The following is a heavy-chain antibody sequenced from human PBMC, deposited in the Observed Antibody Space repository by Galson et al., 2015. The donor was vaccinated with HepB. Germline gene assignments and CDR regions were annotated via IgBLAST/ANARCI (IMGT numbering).Heavy chain of an antibody. CDR2: MNPNSGNT. D-gene: IGHD2-15*01. CDR3: AREACSGGSCYANYNWFDP. CDR1: GYTFTSYD. V-gene: IGHV1-8*01. J-gene: IGHJ5*02. Sequence: SVKVSCKASGYTFTSYDINWVRQATGQGLEWMGWMNPNSGNTGYAQKFQGRVTMTRNTPISTAYMELSSLRSEDTAVYYCAREACSGGSCYANYNWFDPWGQGTLLTVSS.